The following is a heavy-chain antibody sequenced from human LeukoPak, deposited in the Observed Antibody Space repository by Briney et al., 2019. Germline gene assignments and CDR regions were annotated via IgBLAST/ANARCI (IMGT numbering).Heavy chain of an antibody. Sequence: GRSLRLSCVASGFTFRSYGMHWVRQAPGKGLEWVALISYDGSDKHYAESVKGRFTISRDNSKNTMSLQMNNLREEDTSVYYCAKGSIRSGTIDLWGQGTPVTVSS. D-gene: IGHD1-14*01. CDR1: GFTFRSYG. J-gene: IGHJ5*02. CDR2: ISYDGSDK. V-gene: IGHV3-30*18. CDR3: AKGSIRSGTIDL.